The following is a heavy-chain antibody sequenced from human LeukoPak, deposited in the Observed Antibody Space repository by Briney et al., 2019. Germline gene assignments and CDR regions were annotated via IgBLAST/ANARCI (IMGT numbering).Heavy chain of an antibody. CDR2: ISGSGGSA. CDR3: AKRGVVIRVILVGFHKEAYYFDS. J-gene: IGHJ4*02. D-gene: IGHD3-22*01. Sequence: GGSLRLSCAVSGITVSNYGMSWVRQAPGKGPEWVAGISGSGGSAHYADAVKGRFTISRDNPKNTLYLQMNSLRVEDTAVYFCAKRGVVIRVILVGFHKEAYYFDSWGQGALVTVSS. V-gene: IGHV3-23*01. CDR1: GITVSNYG.